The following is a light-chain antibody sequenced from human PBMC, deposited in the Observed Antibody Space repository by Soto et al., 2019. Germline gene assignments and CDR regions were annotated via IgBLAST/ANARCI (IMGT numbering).Light chain of an antibody. Sequence: EVVLTQSPGTLSLSPGERATVSCRASQTISRNYLAWYQKKPGQAPRLLIYGASTRATGIPDRFTGSGSGTDFTLTIASLQPEDFATYFCQQSYNLPRTFGPGTKVDIK. CDR1: QTISRNY. CDR3: QQSYNLPRT. CDR2: GAS. V-gene: IGKV3-20*01. J-gene: IGKJ3*01.